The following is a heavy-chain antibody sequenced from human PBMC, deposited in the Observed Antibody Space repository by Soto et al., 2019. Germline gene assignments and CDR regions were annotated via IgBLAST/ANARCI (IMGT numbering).Heavy chain of an antibody. CDR3: TRGVNY. J-gene: IGHJ4*02. CDR1: GFTFSNYN. V-gene: IGHV3-48*02. Sequence: EVQLVESGGGLVQPGGSLRLSCAASGFTFSNYNMNWVRQAPGKGLEWISSISGSGSLIYYADSVKGRFTISRDNAKNSLYLQMDSLRDGDTAVYYCTRGVNYWGQGTLVTVSP. CDR2: ISGSGSLI.